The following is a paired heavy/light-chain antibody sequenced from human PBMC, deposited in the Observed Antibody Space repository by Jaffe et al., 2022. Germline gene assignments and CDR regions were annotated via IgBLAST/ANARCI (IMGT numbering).Heavy chain of an antibody. CDR2: IYYSGST. J-gene: IGHJ4*02. CDR1: GGSISSSSSYY. V-gene: IGHV4-39*01. Sequence: QLQLQESGPGLVKPSETLSVTCTVSGGSISSSSSYYWGWIRQPPGKGLEWIGTIYYSGSTYYNPSLTSRLTISVDTSKNQFSLRLSSVTAADTAVYYCARRGVTRYFDYWGQGTLVTVSS. CDR3: ARRGVTRYFDY. D-gene: IGHD2-21*02.
Light chain of an antibody. Sequence: EIVLTQSPGTLSLSPGERATLSCRASQSVSSTYLAWYQQKPGQAPRLVIYSASNRATGIPDRFSGSGSGTDFTLTISRLEPEDFAVYYCQQFGTSPPMYTFGQGTKLEIK. CDR3: QQFGTSPPMYT. CDR2: SAS. J-gene: IGKJ2*01. V-gene: IGKV3-20*01. CDR1: QSVSSTY.